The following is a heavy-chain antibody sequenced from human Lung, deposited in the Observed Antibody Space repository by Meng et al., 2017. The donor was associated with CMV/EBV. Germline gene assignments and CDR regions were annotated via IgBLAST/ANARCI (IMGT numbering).Heavy chain of an antibody. Sequence: GESLKISCAASGFTFSNAWMSWVRQAPGKGLEWVGRIKSKTDGGTTDYAAPVKGRFTISRDDSKNTLYLKMNSLKTEDTAVYYCTTGRIDCSSTSCHWGGMDVWGQGTTVTVSS. J-gene: IGHJ6*02. D-gene: IGHD2-2*01. CDR3: TTGRIDCSSTSCHWGGMDV. V-gene: IGHV3-15*01. CDR2: IKSKTDGGTT. CDR1: GFTFSNAW.